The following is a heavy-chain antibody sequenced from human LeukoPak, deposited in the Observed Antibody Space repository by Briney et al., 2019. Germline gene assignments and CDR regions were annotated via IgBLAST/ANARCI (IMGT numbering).Heavy chain of an antibody. D-gene: IGHD4-23*01. Sequence: GGPLRLSCSASGFNFNYFAMSWIRQAPGKRLEWVSTIGDSGSGGSYADSVRGRFTISRDNSKNIVYLQMHSLRVDDSAVHYCSRIKYGGNSGYHFDYWGQGTLVTVSS. CDR3: SRIKYGGNSGYHFDY. J-gene: IGHJ4*02. CDR2: IGDSGSGG. CDR1: GFNFNYFA. V-gene: IGHV3-23*01.